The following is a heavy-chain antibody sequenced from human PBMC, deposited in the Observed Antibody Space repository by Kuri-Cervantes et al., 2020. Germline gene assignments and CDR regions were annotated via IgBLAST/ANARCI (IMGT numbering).Heavy chain of an antibody. Sequence: GGSLRLSCAASGFTFSSYSMNWVRQAPGKGLEWVSYISSSSSTIYYADSVKGRFTISRDNAKNSLYLQMNSLRDEDTAVYYCAREGGWLQFEIYPDAFDIWGQGTMVTVSS. V-gene: IGHV3-48*02. CDR3: AREGGWLQFEIYPDAFDI. D-gene: IGHD5-24*01. J-gene: IGHJ3*02. CDR2: ISSSSSTI. CDR1: GFTFSSYS.